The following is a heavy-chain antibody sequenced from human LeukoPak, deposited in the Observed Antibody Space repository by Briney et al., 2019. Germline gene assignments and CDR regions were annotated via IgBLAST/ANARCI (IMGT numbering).Heavy chain of an antibody. CDR3: ARDRGGSKYFDS. J-gene: IGHJ4*02. CDR1: GFTFSTYG. Sequence: GRSLRLSCVASGFTFSTYGMHWVRQAPGKGLEWVAVIWSDGSNKFYADSVKGRFTISRDNSKNTLFLQMNSLRAEDTALYSCARDRGGSKYFDSWGQGTLVTVSS. V-gene: IGHV3-33*01. D-gene: IGHD3-10*01. CDR2: IWSDGSNK.